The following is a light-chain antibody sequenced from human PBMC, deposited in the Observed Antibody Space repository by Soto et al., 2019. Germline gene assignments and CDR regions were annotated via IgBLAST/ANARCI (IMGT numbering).Light chain of an antibody. V-gene: IGLV1-47*02. J-gene: IGLJ3*02. CDR1: SSNIGFNA. CDR2: GNS. Sequence: QSVLTQPPSVSAAPGQTVTISCSGTSSNIGFNAVNWYQQLPGTAPKLVMHGNSQRPSGVPDRFSGSKSGTSASLAISGLRTEDEAQYYCAAWDDSLSGVVFGGGTKLTVL. CDR3: AAWDDSLSGVV.